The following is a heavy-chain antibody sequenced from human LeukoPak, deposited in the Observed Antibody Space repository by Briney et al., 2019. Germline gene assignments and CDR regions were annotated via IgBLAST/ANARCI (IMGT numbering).Heavy chain of an antibody. CDR3: AREGVYCSGGSCYSDY. J-gene: IGHJ4*02. CDR2: ISPYNGNT. D-gene: IGHD2-15*01. Sequence: ASVKVSCKASGYTFTSYGISWVRPAPGQGLAWMGWISPYNGNTNYAQKLQGRVTMTTDTSTSTAYMELRSLRSDDTAVYYCAREGVYCSGGSCYSDYWGQGTLVTVSS. CDR1: GYTFTSYG. V-gene: IGHV1-18*01.